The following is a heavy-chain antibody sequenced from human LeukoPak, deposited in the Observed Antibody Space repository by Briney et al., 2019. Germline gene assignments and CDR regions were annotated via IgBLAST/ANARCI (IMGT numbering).Heavy chain of an antibody. V-gene: IGHV3-7*03. J-gene: IGHJ4*02. D-gene: IGHD3-9*01. CDR2: ISPDGSEK. CDR3: ARTILTGYNF. CDR1: GFTFSTYW. Sequence: PGGSLRPSCASSGFTFSTYWMTWVRQAPGKGLEWVANISPDGSEKSHVDSVKGRFTVSRDNAENSLYLQMNSLTAEDTAVYYCARTILTGYNFWGQGTLVTVSS.